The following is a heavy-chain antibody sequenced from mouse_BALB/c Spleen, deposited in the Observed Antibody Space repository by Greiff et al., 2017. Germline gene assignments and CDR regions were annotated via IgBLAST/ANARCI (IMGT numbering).Heavy chain of an antibody. Sequence: VQLQQSGAELVRPGSSVKISCKASGYAFSSYWMNWVKQRPGQGLEWIGQIYPGDGDTNYNGKFKGKATLTADKSSSTAYMQLSSLTSEDSAVYFCASGYGNYYFDYWGQGTTLTVSS. V-gene: IGHV1-80*01. CDR3: ASGYGNYYFDY. CDR1: GYAFSSYW. CDR2: IYPGDGDT. D-gene: IGHD2-10*02. J-gene: IGHJ2*01.